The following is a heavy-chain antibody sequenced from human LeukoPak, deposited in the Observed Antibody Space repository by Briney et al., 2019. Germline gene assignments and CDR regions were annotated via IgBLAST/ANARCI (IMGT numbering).Heavy chain of an antibody. V-gene: IGHV3-23*01. CDR3: AKIGLGGYYYGSGVLDY. CDR2: FSGSGGST. CDR1: GFTFSGYA. D-gene: IGHD3-10*01. Sequence: GGSLRLSCAASGFTFSGYAMSWVRQAPGKGLEWVSAFSGSGGSTYYADSVKGRFTISRDNSKNTLYLQMNSLRAEDTAVYYCAKIGLGGYYYGSGVLDYWGQGTLVTVSS. J-gene: IGHJ4*02.